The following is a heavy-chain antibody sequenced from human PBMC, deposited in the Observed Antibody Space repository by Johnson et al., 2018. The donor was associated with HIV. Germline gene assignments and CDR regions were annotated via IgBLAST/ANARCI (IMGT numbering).Heavy chain of an antibody. V-gene: IGHV3-30-3*01. CDR3: TTVTKFPYSSGWDYDAFDI. CDR1: GFTFSSYA. Sequence: VQLVESGGGVVQPGRSLRLSCAASGFTFSSYAMHWVRQAPGKGLEWVAVISYDGSNKYYADSVKGRFTISRDNSKNTLYLQMNSLRAEDTAVYYCTTVTKFPYSSGWDYDAFDIWGQGTMVTVSS. J-gene: IGHJ3*02. CDR2: ISYDGSNK. D-gene: IGHD6-19*01.